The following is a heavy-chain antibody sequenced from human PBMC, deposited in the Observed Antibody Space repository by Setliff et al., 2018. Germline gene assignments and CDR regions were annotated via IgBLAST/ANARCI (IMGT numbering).Heavy chain of an antibody. V-gene: IGHV1-69*13. CDR3: ARDRSPIGVSDTFDI. J-gene: IGHJ3*02. Sequence: GASVKVSCKASGGTFSSYAISWVRQAPGQGLEWMGRIIPIFGTANYAQKFQGRVTITADESTSTAYMELSSLRSEDTAVYYCARDRSPIGVSDTFDIWGQGTMVTVSS. CDR1: GGTFSSYA. CDR2: IIPIFGTA. D-gene: IGHD2-21*01.